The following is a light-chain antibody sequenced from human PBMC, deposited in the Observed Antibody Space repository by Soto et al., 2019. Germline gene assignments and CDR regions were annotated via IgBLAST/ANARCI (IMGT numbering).Light chain of an antibody. J-gene: IGLJ2*01. CDR1: SSDVGGYNY. CDR3: SSYAGSNNFYVV. CDR2: EVS. Sequence: QSALTQPPSASGSPGQSVTISCTGTSSDVGGYNYVSWYQQHPGKVPKLMIYEVSKRPSGVPDRFSGSKSGNTASLTVSGLQAEDEADYYRSSYAGSNNFYVVFGGGTKLTVL. V-gene: IGLV2-8*01.